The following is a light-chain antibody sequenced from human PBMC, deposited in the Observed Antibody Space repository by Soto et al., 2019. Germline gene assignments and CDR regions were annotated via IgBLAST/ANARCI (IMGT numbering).Light chain of an antibody. CDR3: QQRYSTPYT. J-gene: IGKJ2*01. V-gene: IGKV1-39*01. CDR1: QGISSY. CDR2: AAS. Sequence: DIQMTQSPSSLSASVGDRVTITCRASQGISSYLNWYQQKPGKAPKLLIYAASSLQSGVPSRFSGSGSGTDFTLTISSLQPEDFATYYCQQRYSTPYTFGQGTKLDIK.